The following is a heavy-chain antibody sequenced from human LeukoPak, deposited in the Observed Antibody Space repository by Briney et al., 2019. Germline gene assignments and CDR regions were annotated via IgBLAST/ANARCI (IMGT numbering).Heavy chain of an antibody. D-gene: IGHD3-3*01. CDR3: ASAVGIFGVVTEYFQH. CDR1: GGSISSYY. V-gene: IGHV4-59*01. CDR2: ISDIGGI. J-gene: IGHJ1*01. Sequence: SETLSLTCTVSGGSISSYYWSWIRQPPGKGLEWIAYISDIGGINYNPSLKSRVTISLDTSKNQFSLKLSSVTAADTAVYYCASAVGIFGVVTEYFQHWGQGTLVTVSS.